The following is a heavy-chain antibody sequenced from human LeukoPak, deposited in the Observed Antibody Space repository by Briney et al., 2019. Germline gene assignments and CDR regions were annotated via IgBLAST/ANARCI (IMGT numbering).Heavy chain of an antibody. CDR1: GGSISSYY. CDR3: ARNSGYSYGYHGPFPDY. J-gene: IGHJ4*02. Sequence: SETLSLTCTVSGGSISSYYWSWIRQPPGKGLEWIGYIYYSGSTNYNPSLKSRVTISVDTSKSQFSLKLSSVTAADTAVYYCARNSGYSYGYHGPFPDYWGQGTLVTVSS. D-gene: IGHD5-18*01. V-gene: IGHV4-59*01. CDR2: IYYSGST.